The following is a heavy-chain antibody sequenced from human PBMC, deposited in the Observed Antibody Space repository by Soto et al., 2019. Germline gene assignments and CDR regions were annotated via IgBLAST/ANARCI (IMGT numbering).Heavy chain of an antibody. J-gene: IGHJ6*02. D-gene: IGHD6-19*01. CDR3: ARSRRGAYSSGWYSPSGYYNYGIDV. CDR1: GGSISSYY. CDR2: IYYSGST. V-gene: IGHV4-59*01. Sequence: SETLSLTCTVSGGSISSYYWSWIRQPPGKGLEWIGYIYYSGSTNYNPSLKSRVTISVDTSKNQSSLKLSSVTAADTAMYYCARSRRGAYSSGWYSPSGYYNYGIDVWGQGTKVTVSS.